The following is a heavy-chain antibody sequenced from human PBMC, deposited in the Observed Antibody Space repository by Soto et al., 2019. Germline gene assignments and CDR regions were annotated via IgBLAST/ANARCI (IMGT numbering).Heavy chain of an antibody. Sequence: QVQLVESGGGVVQPGRSLRLSCAASGFTFSSYGMHWVRQAPGKGLEWVAVISYDGSNKYYADYVKGRFTISRDNSKNTLYLQMNSLRAEDTAVYYCATPPSRDGLIDYWGQGTLVTVSS. D-gene: IGHD3-16*01. CDR1: GFTFSSYG. J-gene: IGHJ4*02. V-gene: IGHV3-30*03. CDR3: ATPPSRDGLIDY. CDR2: ISYDGSNK.